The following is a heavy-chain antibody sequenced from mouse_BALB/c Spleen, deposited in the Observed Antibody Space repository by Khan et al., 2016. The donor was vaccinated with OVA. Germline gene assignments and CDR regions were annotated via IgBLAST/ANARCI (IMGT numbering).Heavy chain of an antibody. CDR2: INTYTGEP. D-gene: IGHD2-1*01. CDR1: GYTFTNYG. J-gene: IGHJ1*01. V-gene: IGHV9-3-1*01. CDR3: ARVGNYWYFDV. Sequence: QIQLVQSGPELKKPGETVKISCKASGYTFTNYGMTWVKQAPGKGLKWMGWINTYTGEPTYADDFKGRFAFSLETSATTASLQINNLKNEDTATDFGARVGNYWYFDVWGAGTTVTVSS.